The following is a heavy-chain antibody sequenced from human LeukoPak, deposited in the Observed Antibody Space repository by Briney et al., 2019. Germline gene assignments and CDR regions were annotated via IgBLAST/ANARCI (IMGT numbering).Heavy chain of an antibody. CDR3: ARDQDYYGSGSYGPDY. V-gene: IGHV4-39*07. CDR1: GGSISSSSYY. Sequence: PSETLSLTCTVSGGSISSSSYYWGWIRQPPGKGLEWIGSIYHSGSTFYNPSLKSRVTISVDTSKNQFSLKLSSVTAADTAVYYCARDQDYYGSGSYGPDYWGQGTLVTVPS. J-gene: IGHJ4*02. D-gene: IGHD3-10*01. CDR2: IYHSGST.